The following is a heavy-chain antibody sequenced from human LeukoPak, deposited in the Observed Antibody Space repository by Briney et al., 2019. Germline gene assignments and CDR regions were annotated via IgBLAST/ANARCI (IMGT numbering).Heavy chain of an antibody. J-gene: IGHJ4*02. V-gene: IGHV3-11*01. D-gene: IGHD6-13*01. CDR3: ARDLTGGAAGDPPHDY. CDR2: ISSSGSTI. CDR1: GFTFSDYY. Sequence: PGGALRLSCAASGFTFSDYYMSWIRQAPGKGLEWVSYISSSGSTIYYADSVKGRFTISRDNAKNSLYLQMNSLRAEDTAVYYCARDLTGGAAGDPPHDYWGQGTLVTVSS.